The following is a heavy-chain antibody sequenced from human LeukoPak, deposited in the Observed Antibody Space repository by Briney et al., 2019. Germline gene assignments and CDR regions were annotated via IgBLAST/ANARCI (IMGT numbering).Heavy chain of an antibody. CDR2: INPNSGVT. J-gene: IGHJ6*02. D-gene: IGHD2-2*01. Sequence: ASVKVSCKASGYSHYMHWERQAPGKGLEWMGWINPNSGVTNYAQKFQGRVTMTRDTSISTAYMELSRLRSDDTAVYFCARDHCVSSSCYEDYYYGMDVWGRGTTVTVSS. V-gene: IGHV1-2*02. CDR3: ARDHCVSSSCYEDYYYGMDV. CDR1: GYSHY.